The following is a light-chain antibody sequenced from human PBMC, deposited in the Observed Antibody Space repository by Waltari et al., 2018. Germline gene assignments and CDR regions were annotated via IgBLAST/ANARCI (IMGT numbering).Light chain of an antibody. Sequence: DVQMTQSPSSLSASVGDRVTITCQASQEIKTYLNWYQQKSGKAPKVVIYDVSHLATGVPSRFSGTGYGTQFTLTISSLQPEDIATYYCQQYNSYPLTFGGGTKVEIK. CDR3: QQYNSYPLT. V-gene: IGKV1-33*01. CDR2: DVS. J-gene: IGKJ4*01. CDR1: QEIKTY.